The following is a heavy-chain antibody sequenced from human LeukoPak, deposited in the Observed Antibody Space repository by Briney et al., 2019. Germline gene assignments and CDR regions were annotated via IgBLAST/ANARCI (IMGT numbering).Heavy chain of an antibody. CDR3: ARGYCGGDCYGD. J-gene: IGHJ1*01. Sequence: GGSLRLSCAASGFTFTSYSMNWVRQAPGKGLEWVSTISGGGGSTYYADSVKGRFTISRDNTKSSLYLQMNSLRVEDMAVYYCARGYCGGDCYGDWGQGTLVTVSS. CDR2: ISGGGGST. D-gene: IGHD2-21*02. V-gene: IGHV3-23*01. CDR1: GFTFTSYS.